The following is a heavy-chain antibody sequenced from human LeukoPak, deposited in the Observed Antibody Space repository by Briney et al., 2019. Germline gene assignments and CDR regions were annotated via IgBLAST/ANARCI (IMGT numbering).Heavy chain of an antibody. CDR1: GFSVSSNY. V-gene: IGHV3-66*01. J-gene: IGHJ4*02. D-gene: IGHD3-16*01. CDR3: ARDGGFDSRRYYFDF. Sequence: GGSLRVSCAASGFSVSSNYMNWVRQAPGKGLEWVSVIYSGGGTYYADSVKGRITISRDNSKNTLYPQMNSLRADDAAVYYCARDGGFDSRRYYFDFWGQGTLVTVSS. CDR2: IYSGGGT.